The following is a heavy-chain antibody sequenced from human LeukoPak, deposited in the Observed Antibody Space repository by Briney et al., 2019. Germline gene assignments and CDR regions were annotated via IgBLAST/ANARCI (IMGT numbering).Heavy chain of an antibody. CDR3: ARDARSLYYFDY. CDR1: GFTYCSYG. CDR2: IHIDSATR. Sequence: GRSQRLPRAVCGFTYCSYGVNCVPRARGKGLEWISYIHIDSATRYHTDSVKGQFTISIDNAKNSLYLQMNSLRDEDTAVYYCARDARSLYYFDYWCQGTLVAVSS. J-gene: IGHJ4*02. D-gene: IGHD3-10*01. V-gene: IGHV3-48*02.